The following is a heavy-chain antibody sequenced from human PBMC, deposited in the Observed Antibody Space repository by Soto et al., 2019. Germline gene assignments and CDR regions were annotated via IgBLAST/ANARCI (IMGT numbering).Heavy chain of an antibody. J-gene: IGHJ5*02. V-gene: IGHV3-21*01. CDR2: ISSNSAYI. CDR3: TRDASRDSSARGWFDP. Sequence: GGSLRLSCAASGFTFRSFAMNWVRQAPGKGLEWVSTISSNSAYIYYTDALRGRFTISRDNAKNSLHLQMNSLRAEDTAVYYCTRDASRDSSARGWFDPWGPGTLVTFSS. D-gene: IGHD6-13*01. CDR1: GFTFRSFA.